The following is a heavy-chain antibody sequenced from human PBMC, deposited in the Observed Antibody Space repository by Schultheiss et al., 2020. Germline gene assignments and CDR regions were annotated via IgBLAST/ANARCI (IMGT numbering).Heavy chain of an antibody. D-gene: IGHD1-14*01. CDR2: INPSGGTT. CDR1: GYTFSSYY. Sequence: ASVKVSCKASGYTFSSYYMHWVRQAPGQGLEWMGKINPSGGTTSYAQRFQGRVTMTRDTSTSTVYMELSSLRSKDTAVYYCARDHGGSDQPVNWFDPWGQGTLVTVSS. V-gene: IGHV1-46*01. CDR3: ARDHGGSDQPVNWFDP. J-gene: IGHJ5*02.